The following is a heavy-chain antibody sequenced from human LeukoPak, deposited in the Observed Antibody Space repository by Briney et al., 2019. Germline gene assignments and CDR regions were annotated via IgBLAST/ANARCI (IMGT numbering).Heavy chain of an antibody. CDR3: ARDKRHYDILTGYYMDWFDP. V-gene: IGHV4-4*07. D-gene: IGHD3-9*01. CDR2: IYTSGST. J-gene: IGHJ5*02. Sequence: SETLSLTCTVSGGSISSYYWSWIRQPAGKGLEWIGRIYTSGSTNYNPSLKSRVTMSVDTSKNQFSLKLSSVTAADTAVYYCARDKRHYDILTGYYMDWFDPWGQGTLVTVSS. CDR1: GGSISSYY.